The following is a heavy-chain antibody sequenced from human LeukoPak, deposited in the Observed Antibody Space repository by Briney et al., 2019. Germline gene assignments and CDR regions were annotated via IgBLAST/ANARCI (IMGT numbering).Heavy chain of an antibody. J-gene: IGHJ4*02. D-gene: IGHD6-13*01. CDR3: ASKKGYSSSWYYFDY. CDR2: ISYDGSNK. V-gene: IGHV3-30-3*01. Sequence: GRSLRLSCAASGFTFSSYAMHWVRQAPGKGLEWVAVISYDGSNKYYADSVKGRFTISRDNSKNTLYLQMNSLRAEDTAVYYCASKKGYSSSWYYFDYWGQGTLVTVSS. CDR1: GFTFSSYA.